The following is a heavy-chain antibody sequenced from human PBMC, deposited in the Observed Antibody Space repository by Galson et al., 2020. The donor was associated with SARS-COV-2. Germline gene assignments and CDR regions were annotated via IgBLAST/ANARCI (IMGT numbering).Heavy chain of an antibody. CDR1: GGSISSGGYY. D-gene: IGHD3-3*01. J-gene: IGHJ4*02. Sequence: ETSETLSLTCTVSGGSISSGGYYWSWIRQHPGKGLEWIGYIYYSGSTYYNPSLKSRVTISVDTSKNQFSLQLSSVTAADTAVYYCARASRTIFGVVKHFDYWGQGTLVTVSS. CDR2: IYYSGST. V-gene: IGHV4-31*03. CDR3: ARASRTIFGVVKHFDY.